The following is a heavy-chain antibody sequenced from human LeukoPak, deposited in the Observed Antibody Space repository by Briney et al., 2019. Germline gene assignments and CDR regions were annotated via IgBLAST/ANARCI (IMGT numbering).Heavy chain of an antibody. CDR2: IIPIFGTA. Sequence: ASVKVSCKASGGTFSSYAISWVRQAPGQGLEWMGGIIPIFGTANYAQKFQGRVTITADKSTCTAYMELSSLRSEDTAVYYCARVISGSRSLDYYYYMDVWGKGTTVTVSS. V-gene: IGHV1-69*06. J-gene: IGHJ6*03. CDR3: ARVISGSRSLDYYYYMDV. D-gene: IGHD1-26*01. CDR1: GGTFSSYA.